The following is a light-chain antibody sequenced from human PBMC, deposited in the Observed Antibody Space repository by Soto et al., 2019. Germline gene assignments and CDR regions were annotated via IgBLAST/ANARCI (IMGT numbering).Light chain of an antibody. CDR3: QQYGTSPLT. CDR2: GAS. CDR1: QSVSSSY. J-gene: IGKJ5*01. Sequence: EIVLTQSPGTLSLSPGERATLSCRASQSVSSSYLAWYQQNPGQAPRLRIYGASSRATGIPDRFSGGGSGTHFTLTISRLEPEDLAVYYCQQYGTSPLTFGQGTRLEIK. V-gene: IGKV3-20*01.